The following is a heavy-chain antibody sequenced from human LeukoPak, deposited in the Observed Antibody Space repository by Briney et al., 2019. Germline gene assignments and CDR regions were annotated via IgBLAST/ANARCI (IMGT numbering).Heavy chain of an antibody. Sequence: PGGSLRLSCAASGFTFSSYAMSWVRQAPGKGLEWVAVISYDGSNKYYADSVKGRFTISRDNSKNTLYLQMNSLRAEDTAVYYCARPPPLITMIVVDLDYWGQGTLVTVSS. CDR1: GFTFSSYA. J-gene: IGHJ4*02. CDR3: ARPPPLITMIVVDLDY. D-gene: IGHD3-22*01. CDR2: ISYDGSNK. V-gene: IGHV3-30-3*01.